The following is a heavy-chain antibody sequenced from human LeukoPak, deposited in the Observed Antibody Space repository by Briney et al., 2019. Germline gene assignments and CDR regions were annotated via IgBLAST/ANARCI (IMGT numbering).Heavy chain of an antibody. CDR1: GFTFSSFW. D-gene: IGHD2-2*03. CDR3: ARVNGYCSTSSCYSLGY. CDR2: INSDGSST. J-gene: IGHJ4*02. Sequence: GGSLRLSCAASGFTFSSFWMTWVRQAPGKGLVWVSRINSDGSSTSYADSVKGRFTISRDNAKNTLYLQMNSLRAEDTAVYYCARVNGYCSTSSCYSLGYWGQGTLVTVSS. V-gene: IGHV3-74*01.